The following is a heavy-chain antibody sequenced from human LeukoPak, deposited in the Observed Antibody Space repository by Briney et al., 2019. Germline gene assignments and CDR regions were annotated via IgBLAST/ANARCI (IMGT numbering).Heavy chain of an antibody. V-gene: IGHV3-33*01. D-gene: IGHD3-3*01. CDR3: ARTAYDFWSGFRGYYYYYYMDV. CDR1: GFTFSSYG. CDR2: IWYDGSNK. Sequence: PGGSLRLSCAASGFTFSSYGMHWVRQAPGKELEWVAVIWYDGSNKYYADSVRGRFTISRDNSKNTLYLQMNSLRAEDTAVYYCARTAYDFWSGFRGYYYYYYMDVWGKGTTVTVSS. J-gene: IGHJ6*03.